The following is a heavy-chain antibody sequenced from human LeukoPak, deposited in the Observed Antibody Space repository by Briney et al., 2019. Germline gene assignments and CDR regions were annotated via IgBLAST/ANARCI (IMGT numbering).Heavy chain of an antibody. D-gene: IGHD2-15*01. CDR3: AREGSDY. V-gene: IGHV1-2*06. CDR1: GYTFTGYY. J-gene: IGHJ4*02. Sequence: ASVKVSCKASGYTFTGYYTHWVRQAPGQGLEWMGRFNPNSGGTNYAQKFQGRVTMTRDTSTNTAYMELSRLRSDDTAVYYCAREGSDYWGQGTLVTASS. CDR2: FNPNSGGT.